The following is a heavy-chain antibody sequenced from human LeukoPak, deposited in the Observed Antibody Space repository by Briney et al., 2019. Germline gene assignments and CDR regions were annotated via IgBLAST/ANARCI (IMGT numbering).Heavy chain of an antibody. Sequence: GGSLRLSCAASGFSFSSCAMIWVRQTPGKGLEWVSVISGTGGTTYDADSVKGRFTISRDNSKNTLYLQMNSLRAEDTAVYYCVKSPLNLGYCSGGSCHYFDYWGQGTLVTVSS. J-gene: IGHJ4*02. D-gene: IGHD2-15*01. CDR1: GFSFSSCA. CDR2: ISGTGGTT. CDR3: VKSPLNLGYCSGGSCHYFDY. V-gene: IGHV3-23*01.